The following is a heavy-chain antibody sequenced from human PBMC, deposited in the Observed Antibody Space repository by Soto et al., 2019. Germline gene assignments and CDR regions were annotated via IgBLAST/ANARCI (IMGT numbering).Heavy chain of an antibody. CDR3: ASLPVGNSHALDI. D-gene: IGHD4-4*01. CDR1: GGSISSSNW. J-gene: IGHJ3*02. Sequence: SEALSLACDVSGGSISSSNWWSWVRHPPGKELHRIGEIYHSGSTNYTPSLKSRVTISVDKSKNQFSLNLSSVTAADTAVYDFASLPVGNSHALDIWGQGTMVTVSS. CDR2: IYHSGST. V-gene: IGHV4-4*02.